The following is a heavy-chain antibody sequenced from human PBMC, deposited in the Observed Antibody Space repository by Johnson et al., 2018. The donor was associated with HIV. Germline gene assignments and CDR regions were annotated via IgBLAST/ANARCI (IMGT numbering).Heavy chain of an antibody. J-gene: IGHJ3*02. CDR1: GFTFSSYG. D-gene: IGHD3-10*01. Sequence: QVQVVESGGGVVQPGRSLRLSCAASGFTFSSYGMHWVRQAPGKGLEWVAVMYYDGSNKYYADSVKGRFTISRDNSKNTLYLQMNSLRAEDTAVYYCAKATPRGAFDIWGQGTMVTVSS. V-gene: IGHV3-33*06. CDR2: MYYDGSNK. CDR3: AKATPRGAFDI.